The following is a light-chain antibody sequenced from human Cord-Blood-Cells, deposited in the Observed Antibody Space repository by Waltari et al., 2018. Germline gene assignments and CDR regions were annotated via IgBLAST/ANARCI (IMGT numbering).Light chain of an antibody. J-gene: IGKJ3*01. CDR2: AAS. CDR1: QSSSSY. Sequence: DIQMTQSPSSLSASVGDRVTITCRASQSSSSYVNWYPQKPGKAPKLLIYAASSLQSGPPSWCSGSCSTTDSPLTISRLQPEDFATYCCQQSYSPPFTFGPGTKLDIK. CDR3: QQSYSPPFT. V-gene: IGKV1-39*01.